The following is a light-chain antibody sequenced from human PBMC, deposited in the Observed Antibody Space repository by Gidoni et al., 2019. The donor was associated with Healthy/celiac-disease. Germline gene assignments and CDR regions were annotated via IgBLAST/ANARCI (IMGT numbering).Light chain of an antibody. V-gene: IGLV3-1*01. CDR2: QDS. CDR3: QAWDSSTVV. J-gene: IGLJ2*01. CDR1: KLGDKY. Sequence: SYELTQPPAVAVSPGQTASITCSGDKLGDKYACWYQQKPGQSPVLVISQDSKRPSGIPERFSGSNSGNTATLTISWTQAMDEADYYCQAWDSSTVVFGGGTKLTVL.